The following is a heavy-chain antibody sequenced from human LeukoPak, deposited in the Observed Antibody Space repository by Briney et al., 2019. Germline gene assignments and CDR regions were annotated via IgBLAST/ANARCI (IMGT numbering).Heavy chain of an antibody. Sequence: PGGSLRLPCAASGFTFTDSYMTWVRQAPGKGLEWLSYISGSGDDTNYADSARGRFTISRDNAKNSLYLQMNSLRVEDTAVYYCARAAGEMATIRYWGQGTLVTVSS. D-gene: IGHD5-24*01. CDR2: ISGSGDDT. CDR3: ARAAGEMATIRY. J-gene: IGHJ4*02. CDR1: GFTFTDSY. V-gene: IGHV3-11*06.